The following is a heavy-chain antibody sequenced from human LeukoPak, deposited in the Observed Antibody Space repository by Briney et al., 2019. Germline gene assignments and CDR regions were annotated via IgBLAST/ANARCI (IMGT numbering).Heavy chain of an antibody. J-gene: IGHJ4*02. D-gene: IGHD1-26*01. V-gene: IGHV1-46*01. CDR3: TRNSGSGLDH. CDR2: IDPSVGST. CDR1: GYTFTAYY. Sequence: ASVKVSCKASGYTFTAYYIQWVRQAPGQGLEWMGLIDPSVGSTSNAQKFQGRITMTRDTSTSTVFTELTSLTSEDTAVYYCTRNSGSGLDHWGQGALVTVSS.